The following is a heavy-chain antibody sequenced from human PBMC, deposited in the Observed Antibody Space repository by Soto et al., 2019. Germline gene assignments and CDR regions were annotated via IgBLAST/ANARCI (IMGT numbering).Heavy chain of an antibody. CDR3: ASQLDYDFWSGHASYVMDV. CDR2: IDYSGST. Sequence: PSETLSLTCTVSGGSISSSSYYRGWIRQPPGKGLEWIGSIDYSGSTYYNPSLKSGVTISVDTSKNPVSLQLSSVTAADTAGYDCASQLDYDFWSGHASYVMDVWGQGTTVTVSS. J-gene: IGHJ6*02. CDR1: GGSISSSSYY. D-gene: IGHD3-3*01. V-gene: IGHV4-39*01.